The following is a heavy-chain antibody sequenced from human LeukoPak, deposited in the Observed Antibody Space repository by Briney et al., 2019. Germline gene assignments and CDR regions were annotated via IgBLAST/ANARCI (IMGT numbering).Heavy chain of an antibody. CDR2: IYPGDSDT. Sequence: GESLKISRKGSGYSFTSYWIGWVRQMPGKGLEWMGIIYPGDSDTRYSPSFQGQVTISADKSISTAYLQWSSLKASDTAMYYCATTKLAYCGGDCYSGGWFDPWGQGTLVTVSS. CDR3: ATTKLAYCGGDCYSGGWFDP. J-gene: IGHJ5*02. CDR1: GYSFTSYW. D-gene: IGHD2-21*02. V-gene: IGHV5-51*01.